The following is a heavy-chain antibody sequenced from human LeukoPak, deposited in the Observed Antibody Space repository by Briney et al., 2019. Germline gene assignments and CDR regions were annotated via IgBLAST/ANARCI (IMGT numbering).Heavy chain of an antibody. CDR1: GFTFSSYG. D-gene: IGHD3-10*01. Sequence: GGSLRLSCAASGFTFSSYGMSWVRQAPGKGLEWVSAISGSGGSTYYADSVKGRFTISRDNAKNSLYLQMNSLRAEDMALYYCAKSGSYSSPYYFDYWGQGTLVTVFS. CDR2: ISGSGGST. J-gene: IGHJ4*02. CDR3: AKSGSYSSPYYFDY. V-gene: IGHV3-23*01.